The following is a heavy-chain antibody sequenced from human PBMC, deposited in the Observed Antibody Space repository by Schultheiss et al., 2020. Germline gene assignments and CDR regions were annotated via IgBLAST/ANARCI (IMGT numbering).Heavy chain of an antibody. J-gene: IGHJ6*02. CDR3: ARAPWAVAGTIGGMDV. D-gene: IGHD6-19*01. CDR1: GYTFTGYY. CDR2: INPNSGGT. Sequence: ASVKVSCKASGYTFTGYYMHWVRQAPGQGLEWMGWINPNSGGTNYAQKFQGRVTMTTDTSTSTAYMELRSLRSDDTAVYYCARAPWAVAGTIGGMDVWGQGTTVTVS. V-gene: IGHV1-2*02.